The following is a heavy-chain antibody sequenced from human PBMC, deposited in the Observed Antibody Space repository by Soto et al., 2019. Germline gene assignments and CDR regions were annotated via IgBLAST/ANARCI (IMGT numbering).Heavy chain of an antibody. CDR3: ARPYRDCSGGSCYSVVGMDV. CDR1: GFTVSSSY. CDR2: IYSGGST. D-gene: IGHD2-15*01. J-gene: IGHJ6*02. Sequence: EVQLVESGGDLIQPGGSLRLSCAASGFTVSSSYMSWVRQAPGKGLEWVSVIYSGGSTYYADSVKGRFTISRDNSKNTPYLQMNSLRAEDTAVYYCARPYRDCSGGSCYSVVGMDVWGQGTTVTVSS. V-gene: IGHV3-53*01.